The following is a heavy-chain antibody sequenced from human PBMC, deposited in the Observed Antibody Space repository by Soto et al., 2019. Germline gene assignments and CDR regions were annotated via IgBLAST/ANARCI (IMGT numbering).Heavy chain of an antibody. Sequence: GGSLRLSCAASGFTFSSYAMSWVRQAPGKGLEWVSAISGSGGSTYYADSVKGRFTISRDNSKNTLYLQMNSLRAEDTAVYYCAKDCCDDYGDSNWFDPWGQGTLVTVSS. D-gene: IGHD4-17*01. CDR2: ISGSGGST. CDR3: AKDCCDDYGDSNWFDP. V-gene: IGHV3-23*01. J-gene: IGHJ5*02. CDR1: GFTFSSYA.